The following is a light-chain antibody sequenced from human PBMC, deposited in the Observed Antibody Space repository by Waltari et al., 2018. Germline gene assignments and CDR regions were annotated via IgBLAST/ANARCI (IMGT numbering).Light chain of an antibody. CDR3: MQATQWPLT. Sequence: DVGMTKSPLSLPVTLGQPATFPCRPSKSLVHSDGKTYLNWFQQRPGQSPRRLIYKVFNRDSGVPDRFSGSGSGTDFTLKISRVEAEDVGTYYCMQATQWPLTFGQGTKVEIK. CDR2: KVF. CDR1: KSLVHSDGKTY. J-gene: IGKJ1*01. V-gene: IGKV2-30*02.